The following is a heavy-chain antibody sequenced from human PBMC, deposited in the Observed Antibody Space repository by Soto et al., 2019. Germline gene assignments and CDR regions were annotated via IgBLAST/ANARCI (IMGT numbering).Heavy chain of an antibody. Sequence: ASVKVSCKASGYTFTSYYMHWVRQAPGQGLEWMGIINPGGGSTSYAQKFQGRVTMTRDTSTSTVYMELSSLRSEDTAVYYCARDGIVVVVAATHDYYYYGMDVWGQGTTVTVSS. CDR2: INPGGGST. CDR1: GYTFTSYY. CDR3: ARDGIVVVVAATHDYYYYGMDV. J-gene: IGHJ6*02. V-gene: IGHV1-46*01. D-gene: IGHD2-15*01.